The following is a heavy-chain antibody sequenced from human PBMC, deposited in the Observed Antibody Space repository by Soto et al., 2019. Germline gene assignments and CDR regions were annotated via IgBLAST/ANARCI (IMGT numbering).Heavy chain of an antibody. Sequence: EVQLLESGGGLVQPGGSLRLSCEVSGFIFSSYAMNWVRQDPGKGLEWVASISNTGTVTYYADSVKGRFTISRDNSKKTLYLQMNSLRTEDTAVYYCAKDWMGLGYFFEYSGQGTLVTVPS. D-gene: IGHD7-27*01. CDR3: AKDWMGLGYFFEY. J-gene: IGHJ4*02. CDR1: GFIFSSYA. V-gene: IGHV3-23*01. CDR2: ISNTGTVT.